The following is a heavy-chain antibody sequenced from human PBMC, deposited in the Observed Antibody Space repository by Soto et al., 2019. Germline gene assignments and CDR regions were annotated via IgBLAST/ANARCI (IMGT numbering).Heavy chain of an antibody. CDR3: ARIVVVPAAFPWEGMDV. V-gene: IGHV3-21*01. J-gene: IGHJ6*02. CDR1: GFTFSSYS. Sequence: EVQLVESGGGLVKPGGSLRLSCAASGFTFSSYSMNWVRQAPGKGLEWVSSISSSSSYIYYADSVKGRFTISRDNAKNSLYLQMNSLRAEDTAVYYCARIVVVPAAFPWEGMDVWGQGTTVTVSS. CDR2: ISSSSSYI. D-gene: IGHD2-2*01.